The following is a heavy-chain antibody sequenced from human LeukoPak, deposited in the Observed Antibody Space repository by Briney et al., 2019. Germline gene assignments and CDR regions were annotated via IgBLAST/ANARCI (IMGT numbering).Heavy chain of an antibody. CDR1: GGSISGGTYY. CDR2: IYTSGST. J-gene: IGHJ3*02. Sequence: PSQTLSLTCTVSGGSISGGTYYWSWIRQPAGKGLEWIGRIYTSGSTNYNPSLKSRVTISVDTSKNQFSLKLSSVTAADTAVYYCARDDRDCSNTSCRQPHDAFDIWGQGTMVTVSS. D-gene: IGHD2-2*01. V-gene: IGHV4-61*02. CDR3: ARDDRDCSNTSCRQPHDAFDI.